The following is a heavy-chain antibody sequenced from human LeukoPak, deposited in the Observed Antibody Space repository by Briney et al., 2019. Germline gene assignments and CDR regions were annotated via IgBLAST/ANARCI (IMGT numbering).Heavy chain of an antibody. D-gene: IGHD4-23*01. CDR2: INPSGGST. CDR3: ARDLIRWSGLEY. Sequence: ASVKVSCKASGYTFTNYYMHWVRQAPGQGLEWMGIINPSGGSTTYAQKFQGRVTMTRDTSTSTVYMELSSLRSEDTAVYYCARDLIRWSGLEYRGQGTLVTVSS. V-gene: IGHV1-46*01. J-gene: IGHJ4*02. CDR1: GYTFTNYY.